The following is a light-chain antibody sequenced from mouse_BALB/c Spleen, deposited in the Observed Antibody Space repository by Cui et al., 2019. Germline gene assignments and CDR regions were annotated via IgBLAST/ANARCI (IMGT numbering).Light chain of an antibody. V-gene: IGKV1-135*01. J-gene: IGKJ1*01. Sequence: VVMTLTPLTLSVTIGQPASIPCMSSQSPSDSDGKTYLMWELLRPGQAPKRLIFLVTKLGTGVPDRFSGRGTGTDFTLKISRVEAENLGVYYCWQGTHFPQTFGGGTKLEIK. CDR2: LVT. CDR1: QSPSDSDGKTY. CDR3: WQGTHFPQT.